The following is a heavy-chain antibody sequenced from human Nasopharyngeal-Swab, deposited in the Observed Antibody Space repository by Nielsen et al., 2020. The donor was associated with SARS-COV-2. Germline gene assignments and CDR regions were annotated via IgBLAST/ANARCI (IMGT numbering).Heavy chain of an antibody. CDR2: IYYRGST. D-gene: IGHD3-10*01. Sequence: GSLRLSCTASGGSISSYYLSWIRQPPGKGLEWIGYIYYRGSTNYNPSLKSRVTISVDTSKNQFSLKLSSVTVADTAVYYCARGFEYGSGSYYRTYYYYYMDVWGKGTTVTVSS. CDR3: ARGFEYGSGSYYRTYYYYYMDV. J-gene: IGHJ6*03. V-gene: IGHV4-59*01. CDR1: GGSISSYY.